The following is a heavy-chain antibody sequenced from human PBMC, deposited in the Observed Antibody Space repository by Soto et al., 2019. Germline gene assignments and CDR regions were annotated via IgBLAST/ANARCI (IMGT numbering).Heavy chain of an antibody. CDR3: AKNGQPPYYYYGLDV. CDR1: GYTFTRYG. CDR2: ISGYNGDT. Sequence: ASVKVSCKASGYTFTRYGISWVRQAPGQGLEWMGWISGYNGDTNYAQKFQDRVSMTIDTSTGTAYMELRSLTSDDTAIYYCAKNGQPPYYYYGLDVRGQGTKVTGSS. D-gene: IGHD2-8*01. J-gene: IGHJ6*02. V-gene: IGHV1-18*01.